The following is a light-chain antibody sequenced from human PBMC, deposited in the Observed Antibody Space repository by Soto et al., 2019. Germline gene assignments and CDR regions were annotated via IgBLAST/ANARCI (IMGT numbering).Light chain of an antibody. CDR1: QSVSSSY. CDR2: GAS. V-gene: IGKV3-20*01. Sequence: EIVLTQSPGTLSLSPGERATLSCRASQSVSSSYLAWYQQKPGQAPRLLIYGASIRATGNPDRFSGSGSGTDFTLTISRLEPEDFAVYYCQQYDSSPMYTFGQGTKLGIK. CDR3: QQYDSSPMYT. J-gene: IGKJ2*01.